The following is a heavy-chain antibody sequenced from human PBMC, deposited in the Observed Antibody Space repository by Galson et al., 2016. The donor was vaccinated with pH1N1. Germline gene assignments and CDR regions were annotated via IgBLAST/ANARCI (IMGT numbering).Heavy chain of an antibody. CDR2: IFPRFDIT. CDR3: AVCSSGNCYYFDY. J-gene: IGHJ4*02. CDR1: GGLFTDYA. V-gene: IGHV1-69*13. D-gene: IGHD2-15*01. Sequence: SVKVSCKASGGLFTDYALSWVRQAPGEGLEWMGGIFPRFDITAYAQKFQDRVTITADEPTTTAFLELSSLRSEDTAVYYCAVCSSGNCYYFDYWGQGTLVTVSS.